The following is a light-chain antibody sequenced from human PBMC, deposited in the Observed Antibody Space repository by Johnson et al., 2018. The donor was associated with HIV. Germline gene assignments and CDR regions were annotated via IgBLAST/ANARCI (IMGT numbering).Light chain of an antibody. CDR3: GTVDSSLSAGRV. V-gene: IGLV1-51*02. J-gene: IGLJ1*01. Sequence: QPVLTQPPSVSAAPGQRVTISCSGSSFNIGINFVSWYQQVPGTAPKLLICESNKRPSGIPNLFSGSKSGTSATLGITGLQTGDEADYYCGTVDSSLSAGRVFGTGPKVTFL. CDR1: SFNIGINF. CDR2: ESN.